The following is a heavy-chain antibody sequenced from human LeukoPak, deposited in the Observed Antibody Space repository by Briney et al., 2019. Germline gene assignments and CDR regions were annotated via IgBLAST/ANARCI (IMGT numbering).Heavy chain of an antibody. CDR3: ARDRDYNLADSFDH. CDR1: GFTFDEFA. D-gene: IGHD5-24*01. Sequence: GRSLRLSCAASGFTFDEFAVHWVRQGPGKGLEWVSGINFNGDTTRYAHSVRGRFIISRDNAKKALYLQMNGLRGEDTALYYCARDRDYNLADSFDHWGQGTLVTVSS. V-gene: IGHV3-9*01. CDR2: INFNGDTT. J-gene: IGHJ4*02.